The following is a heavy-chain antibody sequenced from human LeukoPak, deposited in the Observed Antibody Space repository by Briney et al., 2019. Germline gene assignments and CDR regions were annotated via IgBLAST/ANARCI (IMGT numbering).Heavy chain of an antibody. CDR2: KYYSGST. D-gene: IGHD5-24*01. Sequence: SETLSLTCTVSGGSFSSSSYYWGWIRQPPGKGLEWIGSKYYSGSTYYNPSLKSRVTISVDTTKNQFSLKLSSVTAADTAVYYCGSRWLQPTASPDYWGQGTLVTVSS. CDR3: GSRWLQPTASPDY. CDR1: GGSFSSSSYY. J-gene: IGHJ4*02. V-gene: IGHV4-39*01.